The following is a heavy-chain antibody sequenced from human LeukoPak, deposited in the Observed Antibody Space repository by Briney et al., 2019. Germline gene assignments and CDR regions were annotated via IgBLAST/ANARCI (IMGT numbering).Heavy chain of an antibody. D-gene: IGHD5-24*01. CDR3: AESLRWLHGGAFDI. CDR2: INHSGST. V-gene: IGHV4-34*01. J-gene: IGHJ3*02. Sequence: PSETLSLTCAVYGGSFSGYYWSWIRQPPGKGLEWIGEINHSGSTNYSPSLKSRVTISVDTSKNQFSLKLSSVTAADTAVYYCAESLRWLHGGAFDIWGQGTMVTVSS. CDR1: GGSFSGYY.